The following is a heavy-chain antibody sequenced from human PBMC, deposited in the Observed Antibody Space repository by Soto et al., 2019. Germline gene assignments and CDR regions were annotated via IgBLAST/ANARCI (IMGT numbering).Heavy chain of an antibody. CDR3: ARHGFYGDYSSNYFDP. CDR1: GYSFTNYW. V-gene: IGHV5-51*01. D-gene: IGHD4-17*01. J-gene: IGHJ5*02. CDR2: IYPSDSTT. Sequence: PGESLKISCEGSGYSFTNYWIAWVRQMPGKGLEYIGIIYPSDSTTRYSPSFQGQVTISADKSISTAYLQWSSLMASDTAIYYCARHGFYGDYSSNYFDPWGQGTRATVS.